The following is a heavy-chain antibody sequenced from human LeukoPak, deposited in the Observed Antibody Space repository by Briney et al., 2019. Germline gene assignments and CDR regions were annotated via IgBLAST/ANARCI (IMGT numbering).Heavy chain of an antibody. CDR2: ISSGSNYI. J-gene: IGHJ5*02. CDR3: ARGAIYDSSGYRWFDP. V-gene: IGHV3-21*01. CDR1: GFTFSRYS. Sequence: GGSLRLSCAASGFTFSRYSMNWVRQAPGKGLEWVSSISSGSNYIYYADSVKGRFTISRDNAKNSLYLQMNSLRAEDTAVYYCARGAIYDSSGYRWFDPWGQGTLVTVSS. D-gene: IGHD3-22*01.